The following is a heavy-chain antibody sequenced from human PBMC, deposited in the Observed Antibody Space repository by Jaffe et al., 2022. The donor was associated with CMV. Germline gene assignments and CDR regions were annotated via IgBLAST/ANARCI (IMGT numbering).Heavy chain of an antibody. D-gene: IGHD3-16*01. CDR2: IKQDGSEK. V-gene: IGHV3-7*01. CDR3: ARDMKPRSYYYGMDV. Sequence: EVQLVESGGGLVQPGGSLRLSCAASGFTFSSYWMSWVRQAPGKGLEWVANIKQDGSEKYYVDSVKGRFTISRDNAKNSLYLQMNSLRAEDTAVYYCARDMKPRSYYYGMDVWGQGTTVTVSS. CDR1: GFTFSSYW. J-gene: IGHJ6*02.